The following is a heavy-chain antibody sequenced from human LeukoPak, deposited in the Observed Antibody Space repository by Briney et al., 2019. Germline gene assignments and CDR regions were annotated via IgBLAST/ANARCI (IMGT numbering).Heavy chain of an antibody. D-gene: IGHD4-17*01. Sequence: GSLRLSCAASGFAIRDTYMNWIRQAPGKGLEWVSYISRSGNVIYYTDSVKGRFTISRDNAKNSLYLQMNSLRTEDTAIYYCARLDYGAFDFWGQGTPVTVSS. J-gene: IGHJ4*02. CDR2: ISRSGNVI. CDR3: ARLDYGAFDF. V-gene: IGHV3-11*01. CDR1: GFAIRDTY.